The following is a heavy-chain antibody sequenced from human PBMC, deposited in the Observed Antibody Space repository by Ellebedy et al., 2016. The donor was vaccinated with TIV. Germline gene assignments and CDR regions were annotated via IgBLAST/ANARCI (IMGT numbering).Heavy chain of an antibody. V-gene: IGHV3-21*04. Sequence: GGSLRLSXAASGFTFSSYSMNWVRQAPGKGLEWVSSISSSSSYIYYADSVKGRFTISRDNAKNSLYLQMNSLRTEDTALYYCAKDWGSTQLALPNYWGQGTLVTVSS. CDR2: ISSSSSYI. CDR3: AKDWGSTQLALPNY. D-gene: IGHD2-15*01. CDR1: GFTFSSYS. J-gene: IGHJ4*02.